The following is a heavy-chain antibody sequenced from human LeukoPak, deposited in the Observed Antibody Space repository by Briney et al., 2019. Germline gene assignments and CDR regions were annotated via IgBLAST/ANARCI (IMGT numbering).Heavy chain of an antibody. CDR2: ISSSSSYI. CDR3: ARDKGTSYQSSFDY. CDR1: GLTVSSNC. J-gene: IGHJ4*02. Sequence: GGSLRLSCAASGLTVSSNCMSWVRQAPGKGLEWVSFISSSSSYIYYRDSVKGRFTISRDNARNSLYLQMNSLRAADTAVYYCARDKGTSYQSSFDYWGQGTLVTVSS. V-gene: IGHV3-21*01. D-gene: IGHD6-6*01.